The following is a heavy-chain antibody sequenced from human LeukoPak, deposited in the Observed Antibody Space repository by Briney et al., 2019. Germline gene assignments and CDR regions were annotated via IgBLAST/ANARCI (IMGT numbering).Heavy chain of an antibody. CDR1: GHSISSGYY. Sequence: SETLSLTCTVSGHSISSGYYWGWIRQPPGKGLEWIGSIYHSGSTYYNPSLKSRVTISVDTSKNQFSLKLSSVTAADTAVYYCALIQDFLEWLFFDYWGQGTLVTVSS. CDR2: IYHSGST. CDR3: ALIQDFLEWLFFDY. J-gene: IGHJ4*02. V-gene: IGHV4-38-2*02. D-gene: IGHD3-3*01.